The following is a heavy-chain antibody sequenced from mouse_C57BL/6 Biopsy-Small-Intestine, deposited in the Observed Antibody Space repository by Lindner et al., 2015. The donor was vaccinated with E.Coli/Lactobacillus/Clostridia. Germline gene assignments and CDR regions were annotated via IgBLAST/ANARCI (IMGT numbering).Heavy chain of an antibody. CDR2: ISTYNGNT. D-gene: IGHD4-1*01. CDR3: ARDRSTSEGANWEPAFAF. Sequence: SVKVSCKASGYTFTSYGITWLRQAPGQGLEWMGWISTYNGNTHYAQRLQDRVTMTTDTPTSTTFMELRSLTSDDTAVYYCARDRSTSEGANWEPAFAFWGQGSLVTVSS. CDR1: GYTFTSYG. J-gene: IGHJ4*01. V-gene: IGHV1S126*01.